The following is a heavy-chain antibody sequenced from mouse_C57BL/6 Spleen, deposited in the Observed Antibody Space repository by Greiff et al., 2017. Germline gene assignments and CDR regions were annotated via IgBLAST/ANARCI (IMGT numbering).Heavy chain of an antibody. CDR3: AAGYGNYGWYFDV. J-gene: IGHJ1*03. CDR2: IYPGDGDT. D-gene: IGHD2-1*01. V-gene: IGHV1-80*01. Sequence: VRLQQSGAELVKPGASVKISCKASGYAFSSYWMNWVKQRPGKGLEWIGQIYPGDGDTNYNGKFKGKATLTADKSSSTAYMQLSSLTSEDSAVYCCAAGYGNYGWYFDVWGTGTTVTVSS. CDR1: GYAFSSYW.